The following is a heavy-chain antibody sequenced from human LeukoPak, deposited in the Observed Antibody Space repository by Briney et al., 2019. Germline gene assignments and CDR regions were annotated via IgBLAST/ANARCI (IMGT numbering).Heavy chain of an antibody. V-gene: IGHV3-53*01. CDR3: ARDTDYLGTY. CDR2: IYSGGST. CDR1: GFTVRSNY. Sequence: PGGSLRLSCAASGFTVRSNYMSWVRQAPGKGLEWVSVIYSGGSTYYADTVKGRFTISRDKSKNTLYLQMNSLRAEDTAVYYCARDTDYLGTYWGQGTLVTVSS. J-gene: IGHJ4*02. D-gene: IGHD4-11*01.